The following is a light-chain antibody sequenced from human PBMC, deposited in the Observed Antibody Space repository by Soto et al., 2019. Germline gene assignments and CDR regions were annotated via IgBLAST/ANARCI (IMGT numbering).Light chain of an antibody. CDR3: QQYGSSPRT. J-gene: IGKJ1*01. Sequence: EIVLMQSPGTLSLSPGERATLSCRASQSVSNNYLAWYQQNPGQAPRLLIYGASSRATGIPDRFSGSGSGTDFTLTISSLEPEDFAVYYCQQYGSSPRTFGQGTKVEIK. CDR2: GAS. CDR1: QSVSNNY. V-gene: IGKV3-20*01.